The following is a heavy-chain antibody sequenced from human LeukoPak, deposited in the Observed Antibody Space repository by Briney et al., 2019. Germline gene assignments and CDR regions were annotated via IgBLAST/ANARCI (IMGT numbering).Heavy chain of an antibody. V-gene: IGHV1-2*02. CDR3: ARVGRGQVNWFDP. CDR2: INPNSGGT. CDR1: GYTFTGYY. J-gene: IGHJ5*02. Sequence: ASVKVSCEASGYTFTGYYMHWVRQAPGQGLEWMGWINPNSGGTNYAQKFQGRVTMTRDTSISTAYMELSRLRSDDTAVYYCARVGRGQVNWFDPWGQGTLVTVSS. D-gene: IGHD3-16*01.